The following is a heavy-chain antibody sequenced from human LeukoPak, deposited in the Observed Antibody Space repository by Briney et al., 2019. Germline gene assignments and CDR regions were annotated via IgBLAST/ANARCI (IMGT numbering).Heavy chain of an antibody. V-gene: IGHV4-39*01. CDR2: IYYSGIT. J-gene: IGHJ6*02. D-gene: IGHD2-2*01. Sequence: PSETLSLTCTVSGGSISSSSYYWGWIRQPPGKGLEWIGSIYYSGITYYNPSLKSRVTISVDTSKNQFSLKLSSVTAADTAVYYCAAVVVPAASYYYYYYGMDVWGQGTTVTVSS. CDR1: GGSISSSSYY. CDR3: AAVVVPAASYYYYYYGMDV.